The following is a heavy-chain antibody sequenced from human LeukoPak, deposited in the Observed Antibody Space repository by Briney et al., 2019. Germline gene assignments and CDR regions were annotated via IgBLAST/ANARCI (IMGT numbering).Heavy chain of an antibody. CDR3: ARDLGYCSGGNCYTRLDY. CDR1: GGSFSGYY. V-gene: IGHV3-7*01. D-gene: IGHD2-15*01. J-gene: IGHJ4*02. Sequence: ETLSLTCAVYGGSFSGYYWSWIRQPPGKGLEWVANINQDGGEKNYVDSVKGRFIISRDNAKNSLYSETNSLRAEDTAVYYCARDLGYCSGGNCYTRLDYWAQGTLVTVSS. CDR2: INQDGGEK.